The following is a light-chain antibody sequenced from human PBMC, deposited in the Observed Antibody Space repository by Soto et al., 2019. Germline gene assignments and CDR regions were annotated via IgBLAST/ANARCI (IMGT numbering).Light chain of an antibody. Sequence: QLVLTQPASVSGSPGQSITISCTGTSSDVGSYNYVSWYQQHPGKAPKLMIYEVSNRPSGVSNRFSGSKSGSTASLTISGLQAEDEADYYCSSYTSSSTPYVFGTGTKVTVL. J-gene: IGLJ1*01. CDR1: SSDVGSYNY. CDR3: SSYTSSSTPYV. CDR2: EVS. V-gene: IGLV2-14*01.